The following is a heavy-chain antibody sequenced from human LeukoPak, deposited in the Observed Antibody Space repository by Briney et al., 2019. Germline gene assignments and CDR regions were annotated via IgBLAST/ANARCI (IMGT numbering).Heavy chain of an antibody. D-gene: IGHD5-12*01. CDR2: IIPIFGTA. Sequence: SVKVSCKASGGTFSSYAISWVRQAPGQGLEWMGGIIPIFGTANYAQKFQGRVTITADESTSTAYMELSSLRSEDTAVYYCARQTEWLRLGNWFDPWGQGTLVTVSS. CDR1: GGTFSSYA. J-gene: IGHJ5*02. CDR3: ARQTEWLRLGNWFDP. V-gene: IGHV1-69*13.